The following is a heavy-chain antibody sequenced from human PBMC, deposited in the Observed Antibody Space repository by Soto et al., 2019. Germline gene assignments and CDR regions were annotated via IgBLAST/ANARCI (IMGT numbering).Heavy chain of an antibody. V-gene: IGHV4-34*01. CDR2: SNHVGST. CDR3: ARVLIAGVTTD. D-gene: IGHD5-18*01. Sequence: QVQLQLWGAGLLKPSETLSLTCAVYGGSFSGFYWSWIRQPPGKGLEWIGESNHVGSTNYNPSLKSRVTMSVDPSKNQFSLRLTSVTAADTAVYYCARVLIAGVTTDWGQGTLVIVSS. J-gene: IGHJ4*02. CDR1: GGSFSGFY.